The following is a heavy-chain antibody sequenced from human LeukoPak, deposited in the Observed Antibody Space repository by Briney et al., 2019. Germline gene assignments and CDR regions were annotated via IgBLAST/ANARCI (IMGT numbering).Heavy chain of an antibody. J-gene: IGHJ4*02. CDR2: TYYSGST. V-gene: IGHV4-59*01. Sequence: SETLSLTCTVSGGSISSYYWSWIRQPPGKGLEWIGYTYYSGSTNYNPSLKSRVTISVDTSKNQFSLKLSSVTAADTAVYSCARYIWGSYPTFEDYWGQGTLVTVSS. CDR3: ARYIWGSYPTFEDY. CDR1: GGSISSYY. D-gene: IGHD3-16*02.